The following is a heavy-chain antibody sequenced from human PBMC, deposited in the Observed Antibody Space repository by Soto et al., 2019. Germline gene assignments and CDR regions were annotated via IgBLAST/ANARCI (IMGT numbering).Heavy chain of an antibody. V-gene: IGHV4-34*01. Sequence: SATLSLTCAVYGGSFRGYYWSWSRQPPGQGLEWIGEINHSGSTNYNPSLKSRVTISVDTSKNQFSLKLSSVTAADTAVYYGARGGIQLRTAAFDSWGQGSMVIVAS. D-gene: IGHD5-18*01. CDR2: INHSGST. CDR3: ARGGIQLRTAAFDS. J-gene: IGHJ3*02. CDR1: GGSFRGYY.